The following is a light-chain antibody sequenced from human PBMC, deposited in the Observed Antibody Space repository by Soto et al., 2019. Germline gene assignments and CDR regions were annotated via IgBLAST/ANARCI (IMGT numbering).Light chain of an antibody. CDR3: QQYNNWPWSLT. V-gene: IGKV3-15*01. Sequence: EIVVTQSPXTLSVSPGXRATXSCXASXSVSXNLAWYQQKPGQAPRLLIYGASTRATGIPARFSGSGSGTELTLTISSLQSENYAVYYCQQYNNWPWSLTFGPGTKVDIK. CDR1: XSVSXN. J-gene: IGKJ3*01. CDR2: GAS.